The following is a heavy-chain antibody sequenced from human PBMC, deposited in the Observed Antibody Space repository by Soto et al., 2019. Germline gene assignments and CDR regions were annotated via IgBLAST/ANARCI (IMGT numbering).Heavy chain of an antibody. J-gene: IGHJ4*02. CDR1: GFTFSSYA. Sequence: EVQLLESGGGLVQPGGSLRLSCAASGFTFSSYAMSWVRQAPGKGLEWVSAISGSGGSTYYTDSVKGRFTISRDNSKNTLYLQMNSLRAEDTAVYYCAIHYDSSGYYDYWGQGTLVTVSS. D-gene: IGHD3-22*01. V-gene: IGHV3-23*01. CDR2: ISGSGGST. CDR3: AIHYDSSGYYDY.